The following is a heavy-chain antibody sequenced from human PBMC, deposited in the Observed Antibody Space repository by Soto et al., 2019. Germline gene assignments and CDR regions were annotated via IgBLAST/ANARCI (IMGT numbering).Heavy chain of an antibody. V-gene: IGHV3-33*01. Sequence: PGGSLRLSCAASGFTFSSYGMHWVRQAPGKGLEWVAVIWYDGSNKYYADSVKGRFTISRDNSKNTLYLQMNSLRAEDTAVYYCARGLKNYYGSGSYFGAFDIWGQGTMVTVSS. J-gene: IGHJ3*02. CDR3: ARGLKNYYGSGSYFGAFDI. D-gene: IGHD3-10*01. CDR1: GFTFSSYG. CDR2: IWYDGSNK.